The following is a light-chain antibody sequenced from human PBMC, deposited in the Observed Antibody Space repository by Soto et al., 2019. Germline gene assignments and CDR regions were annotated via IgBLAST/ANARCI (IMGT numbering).Light chain of an antibody. CDR1: SSNIGAGYD. CDR3: HSYDSSLSVLYV. V-gene: IGLV1-40*01. J-gene: IGLJ1*01. Sequence: QSVLTQPPSASGAPGQRVTISCTGSSSNIGAGYDVHWYQQLPGTAPKLLIYGNSNRPSGVPDRFSGSKSGTSASLAITGLQAEDEADYYCHSYDSSLSVLYVFGTGTKVTVL. CDR2: GNS.